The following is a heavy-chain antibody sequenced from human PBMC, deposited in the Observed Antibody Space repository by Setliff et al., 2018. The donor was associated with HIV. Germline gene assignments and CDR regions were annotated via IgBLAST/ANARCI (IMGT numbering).Heavy chain of an antibody. Sequence: SCAASGFIFSGESMHWVRQAPGKGLQWVALIWTDGSFKTYADSVKGRFSISRDNSKNMVYLQMNNLRVDDTAVYYCGRRSGDSWGPGTRVTVSS. CDR1: GFIFSGES. CDR2: IWTDGSFK. V-gene: IGHV3-33*03. J-gene: IGHJ4*02. CDR3: GRRSGDS.